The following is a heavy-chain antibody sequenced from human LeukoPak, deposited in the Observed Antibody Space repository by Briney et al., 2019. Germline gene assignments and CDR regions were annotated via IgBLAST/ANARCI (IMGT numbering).Heavy chain of an antibody. D-gene: IGHD3-22*01. CDR2: INHSGST. V-gene: IGHV4-34*01. CDR1: GGSFSGYY. Sequence: SETLSLTCAVYGGSFSGYYWSWIRQPPVKALEWIGEINHSGSTNYNPSLKSRVTISVDTSKNQFSLKLSSVTAADTAVYYCARGYYDSSGYAQDGSETFDCWGQGTLVTVSS. CDR3: ARGYYDSSGYAQDGSETFDC. J-gene: IGHJ4*02.